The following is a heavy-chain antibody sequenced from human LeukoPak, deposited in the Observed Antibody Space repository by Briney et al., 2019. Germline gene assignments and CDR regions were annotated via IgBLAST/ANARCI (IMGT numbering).Heavy chain of an antibody. CDR2: INSDGSST. J-gene: IGHJ4*02. D-gene: IGHD5-18*01. CDR3: ALERRYSYGYSIDY. CDR1: GFTFSSNW. Sequence: GGSLRLSCAASGFTFSSNWMHWVRQAPGKGLVWVSRINSDGSSTDYADSVKGRFTISRDNAKNTLYLQMNSLRAEDTAVYYCALERRYSYGYSIDYWGQGTLVTVSS. V-gene: IGHV3-74*01.